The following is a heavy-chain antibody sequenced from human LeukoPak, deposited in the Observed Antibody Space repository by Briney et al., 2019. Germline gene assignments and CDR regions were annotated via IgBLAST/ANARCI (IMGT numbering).Heavy chain of an antibody. D-gene: IGHD5-18*01. J-gene: IGHJ5*02. Sequence: KVSCKASGYTFTSYWIGWVRQMPGKGLEWMGIIYPGDSDTRYSPSFQGQVTISADKSISTAYLQWSSLKASDTAMYYCARTAGYSYGWLDPWGQGTLVTVSS. CDR1: GYTFTSYW. V-gene: IGHV5-51*01. CDR2: IYPGDSDT. CDR3: ARTAGYSYGWLDP.